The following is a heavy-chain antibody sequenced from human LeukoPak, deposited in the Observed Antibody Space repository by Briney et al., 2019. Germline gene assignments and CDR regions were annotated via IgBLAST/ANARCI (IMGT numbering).Heavy chain of an antibody. CDR1: GFTVSSNY. V-gene: IGHV3-53*01. CDR3: AELGITMIGGV. J-gene: IGHJ6*04. D-gene: IGHD3-10*02. Sequence: PGGSLRLSCAASGFTVSSNYMTWVRQAPGKGLEWVSVIYKNAITFHADTVKGRFTISRDNSKNTLYLQMNSLRAEDTAVYYCAELGITMIGGVWGKGTTVTISS. CDR2: IYKNAIT.